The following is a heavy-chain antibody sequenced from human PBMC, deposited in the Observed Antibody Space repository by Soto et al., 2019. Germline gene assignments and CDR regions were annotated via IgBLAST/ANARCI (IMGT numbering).Heavy chain of an antibody. CDR1: GGSFSGYY. CDR3: ARGFRRGYSYGRLFDY. J-gene: IGHJ4*02. Sequence: SETLSLTCAVYGGSFSGYYWSWIRQPPGKGVEWIGEINHSGRTNDNPSLKSRVSISVDTSTKQLSLKLISVTAADMDVYYCARGFRRGYSYGRLFDYWGQGTLVTVSS. V-gene: IGHV4-34*01. D-gene: IGHD5-18*01. CDR2: INHSGRT.